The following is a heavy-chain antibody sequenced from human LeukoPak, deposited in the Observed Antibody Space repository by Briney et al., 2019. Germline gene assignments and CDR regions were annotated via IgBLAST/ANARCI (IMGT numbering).Heavy chain of an antibody. CDR1: GYTFTGYY. Sequence: ASVKVSCKASGYTFTGYYMHWVRQAPGQGLEWMGRINPNSGGTNYAQKFQGRVTMTRDTSISTAYMELSRLRSDGTAVYYCAREHPPSFSRQQLPLEVDYWGQGTLVTVSS. J-gene: IGHJ4*02. D-gene: IGHD6-13*01. CDR2: INPNSGGT. V-gene: IGHV1-2*06. CDR3: AREHPPSFSRQQLPLEVDY.